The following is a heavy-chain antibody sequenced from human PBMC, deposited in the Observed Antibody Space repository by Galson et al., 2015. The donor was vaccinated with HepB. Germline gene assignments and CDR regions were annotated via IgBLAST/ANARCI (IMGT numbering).Heavy chain of an antibody. CDR2: ISGSGSST. J-gene: IGHJ4*02. CDR3: AKAISSGWYYYFDY. V-gene: IGHV3-23*01. Sequence: SLRLSCAASGFTFSSYAMTWVRQAPGKGLECVSHISGSGSSTYHADSVKGRFTISRDNSKNTLYLQMNSLRAEDTAVYYCAKAISSGWYYYFDYWGQGTLVTVSS. CDR1: GFTFSSYA. D-gene: IGHD6-19*01.